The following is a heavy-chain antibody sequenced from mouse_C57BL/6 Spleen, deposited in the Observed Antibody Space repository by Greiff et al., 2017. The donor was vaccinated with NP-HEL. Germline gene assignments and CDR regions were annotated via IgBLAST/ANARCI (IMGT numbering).Heavy chain of an antibody. J-gene: IGHJ2*01. V-gene: IGHV5-9*01. D-gene: IGHD2-3*01. CDR2: ISGGGGNT. CDR3: ARKGTYDGYFDY. CDR1: GFTFSSYT. Sequence: EVKLMESGGGLVKPGGSLKLSCAASGFTFSSYTMSWVRQTPEKRLEWVATISGGGGNTYYPDSVKGRFTISRDNAKNTLYLQMSSLRSEDTALYYCARKGTYDGYFDYWGQGTTLTVSS.